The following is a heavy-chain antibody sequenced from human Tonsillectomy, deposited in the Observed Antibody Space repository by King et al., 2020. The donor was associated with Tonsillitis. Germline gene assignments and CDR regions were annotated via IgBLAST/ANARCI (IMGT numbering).Heavy chain of an antibody. CDR1: GLTFDDFA. Sequence: VQLVESGGGLVQPGRSLRLSCEASGLTFDDFAMHWVRQGPGKGLEWVAGISWNSTSINYAGSVKGRFTISRDNAKNSLYLQMNSLRAEDTAFYYCAKAWYNSGWCVGFDFWGPGTLVTVSS. V-gene: IGHV3-9*01. CDR2: ISWNSTSI. CDR3: AKAWYNSGWCVGFDF. D-gene: IGHD6-19*01. J-gene: IGHJ4*02.